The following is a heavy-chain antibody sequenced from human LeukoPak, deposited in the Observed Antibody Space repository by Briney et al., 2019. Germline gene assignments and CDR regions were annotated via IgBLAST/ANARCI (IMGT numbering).Heavy chain of an antibody. CDR3: ARDLDYGSGSFSN. CDR1: GYAFTDFY. CDR2: INPNSGGT. V-gene: IGHV1-2*02. J-gene: IGHJ4*02. Sequence: GASVKVSCKASGYAFTDFYIHWVRQAPGQGLEWMGWINPNSGGTTYAQKFQGRVTMTTDTSISTAYLELIGLRSDDTAVYYCARDLDYGSGSFSNWGQGAIVTVSS. D-gene: IGHD3-10*01.